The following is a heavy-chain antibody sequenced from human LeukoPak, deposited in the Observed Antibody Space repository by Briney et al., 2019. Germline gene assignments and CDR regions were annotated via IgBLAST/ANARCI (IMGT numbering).Heavy chain of an antibody. CDR2: IRSKAFGETT. Sequence: PGRSLRLSCTASGFTFGDYALNWVRQSPGKGLEWVGFIRSKAFGETTENAASVKGRFTISRDDSKSIVYLQMNSLKSEDTAVYYCTRIAVAGVALDYWGQGTLVTV. CDR1: GFTFGDYA. V-gene: IGHV3-49*04. D-gene: IGHD6-19*01. J-gene: IGHJ4*02. CDR3: TRIAVAGVALDY.